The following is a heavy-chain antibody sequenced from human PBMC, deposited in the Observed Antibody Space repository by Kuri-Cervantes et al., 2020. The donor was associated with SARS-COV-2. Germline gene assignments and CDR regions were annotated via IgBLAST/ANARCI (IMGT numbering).Heavy chain of an antibody. Sequence: SETLSFTCTVSGGSISSSSYYWGWIRQPPGKGLEWIGSIYHSGSTYYNPSLKSRVTISVDTSKNQFSLKLSSVTAADTAVYYCARVFTASFDFWGQGTLVTVSS. CDR1: GGSISSSSYY. CDR2: IYHSGST. V-gene: IGHV4-39*07. J-gene: IGHJ4*02. CDR3: ARVFTASFDF.